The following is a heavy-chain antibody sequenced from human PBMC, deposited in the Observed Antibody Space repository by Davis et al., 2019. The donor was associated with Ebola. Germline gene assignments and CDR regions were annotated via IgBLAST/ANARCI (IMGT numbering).Heavy chain of an antibody. J-gene: IGHJ6*03. V-gene: IGHV4-59*10. D-gene: IGHD3-3*01. CDR2: IYPSGSA. Sequence: SETLSLTCAVYGGSFSGYYWSWIRQPAGKGLEWVGRIYPSGSADYNPSLKSRVTISVDTSKNQFSLKLSSVTAADTAVYYCARWLIDTIFGVVTSYYMDVWGKGTTVTVSS. CDR1: GGSFSGYY. CDR3: ARWLIDTIFGVVTSYYMDV.